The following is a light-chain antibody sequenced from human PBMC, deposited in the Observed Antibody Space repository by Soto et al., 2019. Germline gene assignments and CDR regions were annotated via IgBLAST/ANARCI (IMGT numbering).Light chain of an antibody. J-gene: IGKJ2*01. CDR2: AAS. CDR1: QSISTY. CDR3: QQSYSSPVYT. V-gene: IGKV1-39*01. Sequence: DIQMTQSPSSLSASVGDRVTIACRASQSISTYLNWYQQTPGKAPKLLIYAASNLQSGVPSRFSGSGSWREFTLTISSLQPEDFATYYCQQSYSSPVYTFGQGTNLEIK.